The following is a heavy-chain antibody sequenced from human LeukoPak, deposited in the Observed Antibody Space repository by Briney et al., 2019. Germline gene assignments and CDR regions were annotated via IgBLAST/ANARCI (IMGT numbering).Heavy chain of an antibody. J-gene: IGHJ4*02. D-gene: IGHD2-15*01. Sequence: SETLSLTCTVSGGFISTYYWSWIRQPAGKGLEWIGRIHTSGSTLYNPSLKSRVTMSVDTSKNQFSLKLSSATAADTAVYYCARGPPHGGTYFDYWGQGTLVTVSS. CDR2: IHTSGST. V-gene: IGHV4-4*07. CDR1: GGFISTYY. CDR3: ARGPPHGGTYFDY.